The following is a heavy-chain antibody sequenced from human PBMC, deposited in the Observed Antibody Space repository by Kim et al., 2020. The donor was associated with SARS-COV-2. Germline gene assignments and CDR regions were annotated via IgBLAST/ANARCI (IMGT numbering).Heavy chain of an antibody. CDR3: ARDQAHFPGLPITMLGPNGMDV. J-gene: IGHJ6*02. V-gene: IGHV1-69*13. Sequence: SVKVSCKASGGTFSSYAISWVRQAPGQGLEWMGGIIPIFGTANYAQKFQGRVTITADESTSTAYMELSSLRSEDTAVYYCARDQAHFPGLPITMLGPNGMDVWGQGTTVTVSS. D-gene: IGHD3-10*02. CDR2: IIPIFGTA. CDR1: GGTFSSYA.